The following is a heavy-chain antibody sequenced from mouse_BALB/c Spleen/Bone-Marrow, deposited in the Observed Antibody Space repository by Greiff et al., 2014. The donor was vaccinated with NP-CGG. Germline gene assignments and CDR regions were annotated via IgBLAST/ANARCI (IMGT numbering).Heavy chain of an antibody. CDR3: ARSATVDY. CDR2: INPSSGYT. J-gene: IGHJ2*01. D-gene: IGHD1-1*01. CDR1: GYTFTSYT. V-gene: IGHV1-4*02. Sequence: VQLKESAAELARPGASVKMSCKASGYTFTSYTMHWVKQRPGQGLEWIGYINPSSGYTEYNQKFKDKTTLTADKSSSTAYMQLSSLTSEDSAVYYCARSATVDYWGQGTTLTVSS.